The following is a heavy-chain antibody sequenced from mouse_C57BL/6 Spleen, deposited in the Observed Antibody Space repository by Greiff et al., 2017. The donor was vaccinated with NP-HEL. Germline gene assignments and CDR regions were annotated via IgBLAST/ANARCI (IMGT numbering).Heavy chain of an antibody. D-gene: IGHD2-3*01. J-gene: IGHJ2*01. CDR3: ARGDIYDGYYDY. CDR2: IYPRSGNT. Sequence: VQLQQSGAELARPGASVKLSCKASGYTFTSYGISWVKQRTGQGLEWIGEIYPRSGNTYYNEKFKGKATLTADKSSSTAYMELSSLTSEDSAVYFCARGDIYDGYYDYWGQGTTLTVSS. V-gene: IGHV1-81*01. CDR1: GYTFTSYG.